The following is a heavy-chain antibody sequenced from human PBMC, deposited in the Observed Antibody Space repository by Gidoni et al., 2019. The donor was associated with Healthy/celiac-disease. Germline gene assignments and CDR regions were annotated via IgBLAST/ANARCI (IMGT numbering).Heavy chain of an antibody. V-gene: IGHV4-59*01. J-gene: IGHJ3*02. CDR3: ARDPVAGTLDAFDI. D-gene: IGHD6-19*01. CDR2: IYYSGST. Sequence: QVQLQESGPGLVKPSETLSLTCTVSGGSISSSYWSWIRQPPGKGLEWIGYIYYSGSTNYNPSLKSRVTISVDTSKNQFSLKLSSVTAADTAVYYCARDPVAGTLDAFDIWGQGTMVTVSS. CDR1: GGSISSSY.